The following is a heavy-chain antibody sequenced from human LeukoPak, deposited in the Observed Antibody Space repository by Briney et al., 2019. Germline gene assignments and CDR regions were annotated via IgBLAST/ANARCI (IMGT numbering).Heavy chain of an antibody. CDR3: ARNPTAMVMYNWFDP. CDR2: IYYSGST. J-gene: IGHJ5*02. Sequence: SETLSLTCTVSGGSISSGDYYWSWIRQPPGKGLEWIGSIYYSGSTYYNPSLKSRVTISVDTSKNQFSLKLSSVTAADTAVYYCARNPTAMVMYNWFDPWGQGTLVTVSS. V-gene: IGHV4-39*01. D-gene: IGHD5-18*01. CDR1: GGSISSGDYY.